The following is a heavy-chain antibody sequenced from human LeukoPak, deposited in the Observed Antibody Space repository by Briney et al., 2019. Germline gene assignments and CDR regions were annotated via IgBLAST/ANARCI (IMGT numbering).Heavy chain of an antibody. Sequence: SETLSLTCTVSGGSISSGGYSWSWIRQHPGKGLEWIGDIYYSGSTYYNPSLKSRVTISVETSKNQFSLKLSSVTDEDTAVYYCARADYDILERYNWFDPWGQGTLVTVSS. CDR2: IYYSGST. J-gene: IGHJ5*02. CDR1: GGSISSGGYS. V-gene: IGHV4-31*03. D-gene: IGHD3-9*01. CDR3: ARADYDILERYNWFDP.